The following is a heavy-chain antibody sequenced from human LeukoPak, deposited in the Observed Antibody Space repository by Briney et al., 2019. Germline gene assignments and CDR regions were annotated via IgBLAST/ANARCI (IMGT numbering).Heavy chain of an antibody. V-gene: IGHV4-59*01. D-gene: IGHD3-10*01. J-gene: IGHJ5*02. CDR1: GGSISSYY. CDR2: IYYSGST. Sequence: SETLSLTCTVSGGSISSYYWSWTRQPPGKGLEWIGYIYYSGSTNYNPSLKSRVTISVDMSKNQFSLKLSSVTAADTAVYYCARGSYGSGSYLGLNWFDPWGQGTLVTVSS. CDR3: ARGSYGSGSYLGLNWFDP.